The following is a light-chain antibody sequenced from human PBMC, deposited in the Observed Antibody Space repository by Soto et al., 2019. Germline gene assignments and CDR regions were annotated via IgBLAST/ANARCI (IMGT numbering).Light chain of an antibody. V-gene: IGKV3-15*01. CDR3: QQHNDWPWT. J-gene: IGKJ1*01. CDR1: QSVSNN. CDR2: DAS. Sequence: EIVMTQSPGTLSVSPGERATLSCRASQSVSNNLAWYQQKPGQAPRLLIYDASTRANGIPSRFSGSESGTDFTLTISSVQSEDFAVYYCQQHNDWPWTFGQGTRVEIK.